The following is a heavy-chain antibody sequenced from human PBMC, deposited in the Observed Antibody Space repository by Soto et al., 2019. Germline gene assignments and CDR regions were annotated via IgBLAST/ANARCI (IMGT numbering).Heavy chain of an antibody. Sequence: GESLKISCKGSGYSFTSYWIVWVRQMPGKGLEWMGIIYPGDSDTRYSPSFQGQVTISADKSISTAYLQWSSLKASDTAMYYWARSSSGLYNWFDPWGQGTLVTVSS. J-gene: IGHJ5*02. D-gene: IGHD6-19*01. CDR1: GYSFTSYW. CDR2: IYPGDSDT. CDR3: ARSSSGLYNWFDP. V-gene: IGHV5-51*01.